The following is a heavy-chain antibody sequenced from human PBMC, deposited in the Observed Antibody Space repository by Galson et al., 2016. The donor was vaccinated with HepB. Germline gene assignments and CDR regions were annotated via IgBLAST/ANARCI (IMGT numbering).Heavy chain of an antibody. D-gene: IGHD4/OR15-4a*01. CDR1: GFTFSSYS. V-gene: IGHV3-30*18. CDR2: ISYHGIQK. CDR3: AKGGYGDGPIDY. Sequence: SLRLSCAASGFTFSSYSMNWVRQAPGKGLEWVTVISYHGIQKYYADSVKGRFTISRDNSRNTVYLHMTSLRVEDTAVYYCAKGGYGDGPIDYWGQGTLVTVSP. J-gene: IGHJ4*02.